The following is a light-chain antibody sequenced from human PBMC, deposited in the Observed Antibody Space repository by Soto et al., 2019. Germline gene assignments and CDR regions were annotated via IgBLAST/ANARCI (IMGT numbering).Light chain of an antibody. Sequence: QSALTQPRSVSGSPGQSVTISCTGTTSDVVSYKYVSWYQQYPGKAPKLMIRDVTARPSGVPDRFSGSKSGNTASLTIYGLPAEDEADYYCCSYAATYYVFGTGTKLTVL. CDR2: DVT. J-gene: IGLJ1*01. CDR3: CSYAATYYV. CDR1: TSDVVSYKY. V-gene: IGLV2-11*01.